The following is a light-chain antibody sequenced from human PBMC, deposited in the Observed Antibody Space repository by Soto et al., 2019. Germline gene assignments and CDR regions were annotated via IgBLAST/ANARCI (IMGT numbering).Light chain of an antibody. CDR2: EES. Sequence: DIHLTQSPSSLSASFGDRVTITFRASQAITNNLAWYQQKPGNPPRLLIYEESTLHSGVPSRFSGRKVGTQFILTIDSLQPEDFATYYCQQVKSYPRTFGGGTKVDIK. J-gene: IGKJ4*01. CDR1: QAITNN. CDR3: QQVKSYPRT. V-gene: IGKV1-9*01.